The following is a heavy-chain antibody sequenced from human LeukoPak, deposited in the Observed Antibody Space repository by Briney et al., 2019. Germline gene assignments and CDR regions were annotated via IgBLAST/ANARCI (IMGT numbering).Heavy chain of an antibody. D-gene: IGHD3-9*01. Sequence: PGGSLRLSCAASGFTFNINWMSWVRQAPGKGLEWVANLKQDGSEKYYLDSVKGRFTISRDNAKNSLYPQMNSLRAEDTAVYYCGAHLTGYGYYDYWGQGALVTVSS. J-gene: IGHJ4*02. CDR1: GFTFNINW. CDR3: GAHLTGYGYYDY. V-gene: IGHV3-7*01. CDR2: LKQDGSEK.